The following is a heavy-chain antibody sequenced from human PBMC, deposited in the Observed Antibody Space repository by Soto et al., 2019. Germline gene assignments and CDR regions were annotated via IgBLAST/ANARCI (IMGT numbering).Heavy chain of an antibody. D-gene: IGHD5-12*01. J-gene: IGHJ4*02. V-gene: IGHV4-31*03. CDR1: GASITSGGYY. CDR3: ARAENERAGIYRPPDY. CDR2: IYYSVST. Sequence: SETLSLTCTVSGASITSGGYYWSWIRQHPGKGLEWIGYIYYSVSTYYNPSLKSRVIISVDTSKTQFSLNLSSVTAADTAVYYCARAENERAGIYRPPDYWGQETLVTVSS.